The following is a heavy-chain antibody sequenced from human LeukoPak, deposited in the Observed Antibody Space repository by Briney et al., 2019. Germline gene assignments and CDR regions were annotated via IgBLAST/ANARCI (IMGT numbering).Heavy chain of an antibody. J-gene: IGHJ4*02. CDR3: ASIPRGGVVDY. Sequence: PSETLSLTCTVSGGSISSGDYYWSWIRQPPGKGLEWIGYIYYSGSTYYNPSLKSRVTISVDTSKNQFSLKLSSVTAADTAVYYCASIPRGGVVDYWGQGTPVTVSS. CDR1: GGSISSGDYY. CDR2: IYYSGST. V-gene: IGHV4-30-4*08. D-gene: IGHD2-8*02.